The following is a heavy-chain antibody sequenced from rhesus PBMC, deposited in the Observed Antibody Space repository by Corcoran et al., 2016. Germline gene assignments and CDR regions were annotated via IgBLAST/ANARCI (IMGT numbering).Heavy chain of an antibody. V-gene: IGHV1S9*01. J-gene: IGHJ4*01. D-gene: IGHD6-37*01. Sequence: QVQLVQSGAEVKKPGASVKLSCKASGYTFTTHKINWVRQAPGQVLEWIGGINPDNGKTDYAQKFQGRVTMTSDTSTSTAYMELGSLRSEDTAVYYCTKLAVAGHFDYWGQGVLVTVSS. CDR1: GYTFTTHK. CDR2: INPDNGKT. CDR3: TKLAVAGHFDY.